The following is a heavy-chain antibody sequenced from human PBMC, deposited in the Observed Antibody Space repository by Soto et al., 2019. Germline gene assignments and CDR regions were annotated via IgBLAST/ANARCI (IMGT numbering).Heavy chain of an antibody. CDR1: GGSISSGGYY. J-gene: IGHJ5*02. CDR2: IYYSGST. Sequence: SETLSLTCTVSGGSISSGGYYWSWIRQHPGKGLEWIGYIYYSGSTYYNPSLKSRVTIPVDTSKNQFSLKLSSVAAADTAVYYCAGRRVYGDYRDNWFDPWGQGTLVTVSS. V-gene: IGHV4-31*03. D-gene: IGHD4-17*01. CDR3: AGRRVYGDYRDNWFDP.